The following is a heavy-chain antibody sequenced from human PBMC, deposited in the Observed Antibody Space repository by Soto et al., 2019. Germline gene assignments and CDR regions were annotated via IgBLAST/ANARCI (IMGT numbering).Heavy chain of an antibody. J-gene: IGHJ4*02. D-gene: IGHD3-22*01. CDR1: GSTFSSYA. CDR3: ARDKGGYYSHLVY. V-gene: IGHV1-69*06. Sequence: QVLLVQSGAEVKKPGSSVKVSCKLSGSTFSSYAMSWVRQAPGQGLEWIGGIIPFFGTPNYAQKSQGRVTITAATSTAPCYLELSRIRSDDTAVYYCARDKGGYYSHLVYWGQGTLVTVSS. CDR2: IIPFFGTP.